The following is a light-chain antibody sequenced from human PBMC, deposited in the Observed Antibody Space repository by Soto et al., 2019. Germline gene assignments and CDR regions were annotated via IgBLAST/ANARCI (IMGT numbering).Light chain of an antibody. CDR1: QSVGSSY. CDR3: QQSGSPSGWT. V-gene: IGKV3-20*01. CDR2: GAS. J-gene: IGKJ1*01. Sequence: EIVFTQSPGTLSLSPGERATLSCRAIQSVGSSYLAWYLQKPGQAPRLLIYGASDRATGIPDRFSGSGSGTDFTLTISRLEPEDFAVYYCQQSGSPSGWTFGRGTKVDI.